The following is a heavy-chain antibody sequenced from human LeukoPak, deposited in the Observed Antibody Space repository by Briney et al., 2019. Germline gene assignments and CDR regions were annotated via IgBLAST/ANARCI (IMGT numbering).Heavy chain of an antibody. V-gene: IGHV1-69*04. Sequence: SVKVSCKASGGTFSSYAISWVRQAPGQGLEWMGIINPSGGSTSYAQKFQGRVTITADKSTSTAYMELSSLRSEDTAVYYCARNVDTAMVLDYWSQGTLVTVSS. CDR2: INPSGGST. CDR1: GGTFSSYA. J-gene: IGHJ4*02. D-gene: IGHD5-18*01. CDR3: ARNVDTAMVLDY.